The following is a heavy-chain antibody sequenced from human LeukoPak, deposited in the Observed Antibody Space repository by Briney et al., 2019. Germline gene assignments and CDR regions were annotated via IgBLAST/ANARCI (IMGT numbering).Heavy chain of an antibody. V-gene: IGHV4-61*08. CDR1: GGSINSGDNY. CDR3: ARDRGYYGRDVSFDI. D-gene: IGHD1-26*01. CDR2: IYYSGST. J-gene: IGHJ3*02. Sequence: PSETLSLTCTVSGGSINSGDNYWSWIRQPPGKGLEWIGYIYYSGSTNYNPSLKSRVTISVDASKNQFSLKLSSVTAADTAVYYCARDRGYYGRDVSFDIWGQGTMVTASS.